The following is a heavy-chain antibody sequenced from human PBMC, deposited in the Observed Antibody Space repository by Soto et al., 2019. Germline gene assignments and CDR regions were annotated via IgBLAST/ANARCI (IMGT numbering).Heavy chain of an antibody. V-gene: IGHV4-31*03. CDR1: GVSISSGGYY. Sequence: QVQLQESRTGLVKPSQTLSLTCTVSGVSISSGGYYWNWIRQHPGKGLEWIGYIFYIGSTYYNPSLKSRVTISVDTSKNQFSLKLNSVTAADTAVYYCARSVFPWGQGTLVTVSS. CDR2: IFYIGST. CDR3: ARSVFP. J-gene: IGHJ5*02.